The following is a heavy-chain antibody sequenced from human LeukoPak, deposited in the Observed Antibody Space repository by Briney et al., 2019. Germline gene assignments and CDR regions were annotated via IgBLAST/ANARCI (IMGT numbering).Heavy chain of an antibody. CDR1: GGSFSGYY. J-gene: IGHJ4*02. Sequence: PSETLSLTCAVYGGSFSGYYWSWIRQPPGKGLEWIGEINHSGSTNYNPSLKSRVTISVDTSKNQFSLKLSSVTAADTAVYYCARRDVLLWFGEFDYWGQGTLVTGSS. CDR3: ARRDVLLWFGEFDY. CDR2: INHSGST. D-gene: IGHD3-10*01. V-gene: IGHV4-34*01.